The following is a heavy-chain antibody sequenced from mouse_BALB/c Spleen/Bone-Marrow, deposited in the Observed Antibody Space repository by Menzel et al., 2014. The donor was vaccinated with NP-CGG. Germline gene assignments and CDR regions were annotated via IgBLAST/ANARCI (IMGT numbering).Heavy chain of an antibody. CDR1: RFDFSRYW. V-gene: IGHV4-1*02. D-gene: IGHD2-13*01. CDR2: INPDSSTI. J-gene: IGHJ2*01. CDR3: ARVTFPYFGY. Sequence: EVMLVESGGGLVQPGGSLKLSCAASRFDFSRYWMSWVRQAPGKGLEWIGEINPDSSTINYPPSLKDKFIISRDNAKNTLYLQMSKVRSEDTALYYCARVTFPYFGYWGQGTTLTVSS.